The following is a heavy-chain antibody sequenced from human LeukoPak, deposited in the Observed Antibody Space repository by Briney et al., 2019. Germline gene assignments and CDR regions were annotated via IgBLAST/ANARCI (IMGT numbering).Heavy chain of an antibody. CDR2: IWYDGSNK. V-gene: IGHV3-33*08. J-gene: IGHJ4*02. Sequence: GGSLRLSCAASGFTFSSYWMHWARQVPGKGLEWVAVIWYDGSNKYYADSVKGRFTISRDNSKNTLYLQMNSLRAEDTAVYYCARDYGDPIGGYYFDYWGQGTLVTVSS. CDR3: ARDYGDPIGGYYFDY. CDR1: GFTFSSYW. D-gene: IGHD4-17*01.